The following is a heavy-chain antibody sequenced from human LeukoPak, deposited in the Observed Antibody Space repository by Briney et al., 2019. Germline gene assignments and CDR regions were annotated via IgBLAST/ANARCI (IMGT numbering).Heavy chain of an antibody. CDR3: ARNPSSLDIAAAGN. CDR2: IKGDGSEK. D-gene: IGHD6-13*01. V-gene: IGHV3-7*01. Sequence: TGGSLRLSCAASGFTFSDYWMTWVRQAPGKGLEWVANIKGDGSEKYYVDSVKGRFTISRDNSRNTLFLQMNSLRTEDTALYYCARNPSSLDIAAAGNLGQGTLVTVPS. CDR1: GFTFSDYW. J-gene: IGHJ4*02.